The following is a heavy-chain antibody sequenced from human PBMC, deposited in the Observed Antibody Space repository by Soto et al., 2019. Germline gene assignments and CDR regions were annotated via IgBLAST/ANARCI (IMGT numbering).Heavy chain of an antibody. CDR1: GRTLSSYA. J-gene: IGHJ3*02. CDR2: FTPIIGTA. D-gene: IGHD3-22*01. CDR3: ARDKLGDFYDSSGADAFDI. V-gene: IGHV1-69*01. Sequence: SLKVSCKASGRTLSSYAISWARHAPGQGLEWMGRFTPIIGTANYAQKFQDGVTTTPDQSTSPANMEPNSLSHEDTAVYYCARDKLGDFYDSSGADAFDIWGQGTMVTVSS.